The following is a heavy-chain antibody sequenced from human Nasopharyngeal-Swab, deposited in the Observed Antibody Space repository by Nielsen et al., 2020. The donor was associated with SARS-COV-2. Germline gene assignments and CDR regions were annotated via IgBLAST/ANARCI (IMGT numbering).Heavy chain of an antibody. D-gene: IGHD2-8*01. CDR2: INHSGST. Sequence: IRQPPGKGLEWIGEINHSGSTYYNPSLKSRDTISVDTSKNQFPLKLSSVTAADTAVYYCARVLYNYYYYYYMDVWGKGTTVTVSS. V-gene: IGHV4-34*01. CDR3: ARVLYNYYYYYYMDV. J-gene: IGHJ6*03.